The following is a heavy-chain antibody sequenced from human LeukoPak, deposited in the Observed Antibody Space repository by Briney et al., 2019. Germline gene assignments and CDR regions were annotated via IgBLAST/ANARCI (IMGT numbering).Heavy chain of an antibody. Sequence: SETLSLTCTVSGGSISSYYWSWIRQPAGKGLEWIGRIYTSGSTNYNPYLKSRVTMSVDTSKNQFSLKLSSVTAADTAVYYCARGRDGYNYNWFDPWGQGTLVTVSS. V-gene: IGHV4-4*07. CDR2: IYTSGST. J-gene: IGHJ5*02. D-gene: IGHD5-24*01. CDR1: GGSISSYY. CDR3: ARGRDGYNYNWFDP.